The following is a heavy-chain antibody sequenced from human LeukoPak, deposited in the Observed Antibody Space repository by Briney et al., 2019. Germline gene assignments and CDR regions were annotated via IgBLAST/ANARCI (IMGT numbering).Heavy chain of an antibody. J-gene: IGHJ6*02. Sequence: PGGSLRLSCAASGFTFSSYEMNWVRQAPGKGLEWVSYISSGGSTIYYADSVKGRFTISRDNSKNTLYLQMNSLRAEDTAVYYCARGYYDRSGYYYVMDVWGQGTTVTVSS. CDR2: ISSGGSTI. CDR3: ARGYYDRSGYYYVMDV. D-gene: IGHD3-22*01. CDR1: GFTFSSYE. V-gene: IGHV3-48*03.